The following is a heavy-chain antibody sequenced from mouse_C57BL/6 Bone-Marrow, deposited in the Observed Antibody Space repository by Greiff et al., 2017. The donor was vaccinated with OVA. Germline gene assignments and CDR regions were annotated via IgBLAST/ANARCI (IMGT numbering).Heavy chain of an antibody. CDR1: GYTFTSYT. D-gene: IGHD1-1*01. J-gene: IGHJ1*03. CDR3: ARAPLYYGSPWYFDV. V-gene: IGHV1-4*01. Sequence: QVQLQQSGAELARPGASVKMSCKASGYTFTSYTMHWVKQRPGQGLEWIGYINPSSGYTKYNQKFKDKATLTADKSSSTAYRQLSSLTSEDSAVYYCARAPLYYGSPWYFDVWGTGTTVTVSS. CDR2: INPSSGYT.